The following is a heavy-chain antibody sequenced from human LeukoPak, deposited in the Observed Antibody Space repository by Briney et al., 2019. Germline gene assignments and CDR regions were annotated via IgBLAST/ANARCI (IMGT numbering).Heavy chain of an antibody. CDR2: IYNSSTYI. Sequence: GGSLRLSCAPSRFTFSSYSMNWVRQAPGEGLWWVSSIYNSSTYIYYAASVKGRFTISRANAKNSLYLQINSLRAEDTAVYYCAKEAGLSGVYYFDFWGQGTLVSVSS. D-gene: IGHD3-16*02. CDR3: AKEAGLSGVYYFDF. V-gene: IGHV3-21*01. J-gene: IGHJ4*02. CDR1: RFTFSSYS.